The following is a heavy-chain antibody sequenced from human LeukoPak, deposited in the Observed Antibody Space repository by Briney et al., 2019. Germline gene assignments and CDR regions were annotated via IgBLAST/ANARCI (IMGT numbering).Heavy chain of an antibody. CDR2: IWYDGSNK. J-gene: IGHJ3*02. CDR3: AKDWYYDSSGYYLGYGDAFDI. Sequence: GGSMRLSCAASGFTFSSYGMHWVRQAPGKGLEWVAVIWYDGSNKYYADSVKGRFTISRDNSKNTLYLQMNSLRAEDTDVYYCAKDWYYDSSGYYLGYGDAFDIWGQGTMVTVSS. CDR1: GFTFSSYG. D-gene: IGHD3-22*01. V-gene: IGHV3-33*06.